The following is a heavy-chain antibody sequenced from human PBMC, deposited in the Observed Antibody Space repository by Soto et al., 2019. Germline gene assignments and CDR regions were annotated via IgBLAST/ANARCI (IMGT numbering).Heavy chain of an antibody. CDR1: GYTFTSYG. J-gene: IGHJ5*02. Sequence: QVQLVQSGAEVKKPGASVKVSCKASGYTFTSYGISWVRQAPGQGLEWMGWISAYNGNTNYAQKLQGRVTMTKDTSPSTAYMELRSLRSDDTAVYYCAREYVLLWFGELPPGINWFDPWGQGTLVTVSS. CDR3: AREYVLLWFGELPPGINWFDP. D-gene: IGHD3-10*01. V-gene: IGHV1-18*01. CDR2: ISAYNGNT.